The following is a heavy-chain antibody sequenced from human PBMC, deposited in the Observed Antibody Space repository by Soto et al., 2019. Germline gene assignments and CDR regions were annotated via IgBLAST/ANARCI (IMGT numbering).Heavy chain of an antibody. D-gene: IGHD3-3*01. V-gene: IGHV3-7*05. CDR3: ARTSYYDFWSGYYWSFDY. Sequence: GGSLRLSXAASGFTFSSYWMSWVRQAPGKGLEWVANIKQDGSKKYYVDSVKGRFTISRDNAKNSLYLQMNSLRAEDTAVYYCARTSYYDFWSGYYWSFDYWGQGTLVTVSS. CDR2: IKQDGSKK. CDR1: GFTFSSYW. J-gene: IGHJ4*02.